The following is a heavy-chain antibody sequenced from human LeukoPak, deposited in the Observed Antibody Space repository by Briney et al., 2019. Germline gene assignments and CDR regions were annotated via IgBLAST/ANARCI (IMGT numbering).Heavy chain of an antibody. J-gene: IGHJ4*02. CDR2: ISGSGGST. D-gene: IGHD3-22*01. CDR1: GFTFSSYA. CDR3: ATMGSYYYDSSGYLTSHDY. V-gene: IGHV3-23*01. Sequence: GGSLRLSCAASGFTFSSYAMSWVRQAPGKGLEWVSAISGSGGSTYYADSVKGRFTISRDNSKNTLYLQMNSLRAEDTAVYYCATMGSYYYDSSGYLTSHDYWGQGTLVTVYS.